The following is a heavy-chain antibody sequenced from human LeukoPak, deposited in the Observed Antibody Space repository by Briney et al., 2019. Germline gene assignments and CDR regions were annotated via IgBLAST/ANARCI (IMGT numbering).Heavy chain of an antibody. CDR3: AREVTASSFDI. J-gene: IGHJ3*02. Sequence: GGSLRLSCAASGFIFSDYWMSWVRQAPGRGLEWVGNINQDGSQNSSVDSVKGRFTISRDNAKNSLYLQMNSLGAEDTALYYCAREVTASSFDILGQGTMVTVSS. CDR2: INQDGSQN. V-gene: IGHV3-7*01. CDR1: GFIFSDYW. D-gene: IGHD2-21*02.